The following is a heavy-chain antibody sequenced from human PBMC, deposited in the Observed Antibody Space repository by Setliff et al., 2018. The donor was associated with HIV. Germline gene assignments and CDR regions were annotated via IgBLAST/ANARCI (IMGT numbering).Heavy chain of an antibody. D-gene: IGHD5-12*01. CDR3: ARVGERWLQSYYFDN. V-gene: IGHV1-46*01. CDR1: GYTFTSYH. CDR2: INPSGGST. J-gene: IGHJ4*02. Sequence: ASVKVSCKASGYTFTSYHIHWVRQAPGQGLEWMGVINPSGGSTSYAQKFQGRVTMTRGTSSGTVYMELSGLRFEDTAMYYCARVGERWLQSYYFDNWGQGTLVTVSS.